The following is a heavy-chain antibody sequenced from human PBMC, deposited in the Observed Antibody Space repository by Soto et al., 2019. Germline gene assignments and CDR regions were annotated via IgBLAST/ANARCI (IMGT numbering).Heavy chain of an antibody. CDR2: IYWDDDK. CDR1: GFSLSTSGVG. V-gene: IGHV2-5*02. Sequence: QITLKESGPTLVKPTQTLTLTCTFSGFSLSTSGVGVGWIRQPPGKALEWLALIYWDDDKRYSPSLKSRLTTTKDTPTSQVVLTMPNMDPVDTATYSCAHTYSSGWRRARGSFQHWGQGTLVTVSS. D-gene: IGHD6-25*01. J-gene: IGHJ1*01. CDR3: AHTYSSGWRRARGSFQH.